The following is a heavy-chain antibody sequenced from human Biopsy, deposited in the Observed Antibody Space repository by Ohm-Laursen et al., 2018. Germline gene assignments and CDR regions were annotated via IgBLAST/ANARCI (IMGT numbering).Heavy chain of an antibody. Sequence: GTLSLTCTVSGASMTGDFWTWVRQPAGKGLEWIGHIYTIGDTTYNPSLENRVTMSLDTSKNQFPLKMTSLTAADTAVYFCAREDEGLLRALDLWGQGTMVTVSS. CDR2: IYTIGDT. J-gene: IGHJ3*01. CDR1: GASMTGDF. D-gene: IGHD3-3*01. CDR3: AREDEGLLRALDL. V-gene: IGHV4-4*07.